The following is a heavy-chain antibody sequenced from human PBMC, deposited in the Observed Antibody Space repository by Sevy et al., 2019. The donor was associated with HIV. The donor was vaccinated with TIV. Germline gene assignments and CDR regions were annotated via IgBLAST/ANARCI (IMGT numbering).Heavy chain of an antibody. CDR2: FDPEDGET. J-gene: IGHJ4*02. CDR3: ATTKDYYDSSCYPFDY. Sequence: ASVKVSCKVSGYTLTEFSMHWVRQAPGKGLEWMGTFDPEDGETIYAQKFQGRVTMTEDTSTDTASMELSSLRSEDTAVYYCATTKDYYDSSCYPFDYWGQGTLVTVSS. V-gene: IGHV1-24*01. CDR1: GYTLTEFS. D-gene: IGHD3-22*01.